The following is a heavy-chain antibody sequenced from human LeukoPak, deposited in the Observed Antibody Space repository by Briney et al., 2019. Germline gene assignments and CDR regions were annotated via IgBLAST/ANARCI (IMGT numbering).Heavy chain of an antibody. CDR1: GYTFPRHC. CDR2: NSAYNGNT. V-gene: IGHV1-18*01. Sequence: SVKVPYKASGYTFPRHCIIWVRQAPAQAREWMGWNSAYNGNTNYAQKLQGRVTMTTDTSTSKAYMELRSLRSDDTAVYYWARDFVVVVAAIYYYYGMDVWGQGTTVTVSS. D-gene: IGHD2-15*01. J-gene: IGHJ6*02. CDR3: ARDFVVVVAAIYYYYGMDV.